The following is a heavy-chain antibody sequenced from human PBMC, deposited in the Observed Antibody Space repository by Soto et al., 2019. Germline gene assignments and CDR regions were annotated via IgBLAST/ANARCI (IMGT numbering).Heavy chain of an antibody. D-gene: IGHD5-12*01. CDR3: ARDPEGSGYIDY. J-gene: IGHJ4*02. CDR1: GGSISSGGYS. Sequence: PSETLSLTCAVSGGSISSGGYSWSWIRQPPGKGLEWIGYIYHSGSTYYNPSLKSRVTISVDRSKNQFSLKLSSVTAADTAVYYCARDPEGSGYIDYWGQGTLVTVSS. V-gene: IGHV4-30-2*01. CDR2: IYHSGST.